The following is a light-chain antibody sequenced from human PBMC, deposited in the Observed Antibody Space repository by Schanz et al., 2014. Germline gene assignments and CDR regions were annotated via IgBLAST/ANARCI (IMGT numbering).Light chain of an antibody. Sequence: QSALTQPASVSGSPGQSITISCTGTSSDVGSYNLVSWYQHHPGKAPKLIPYDVASRPSGISNRFSGSKSGNTASLTVSGLQAEDEADYYCCSYAGSRIYVFGTGTKLTVL. CDR3: CSYAGSRIYV. CDR2: DVA. CDR1: SSDVGSYNL. J-gene: IGLJ1*01. V-gene: IGLV2-23*02.